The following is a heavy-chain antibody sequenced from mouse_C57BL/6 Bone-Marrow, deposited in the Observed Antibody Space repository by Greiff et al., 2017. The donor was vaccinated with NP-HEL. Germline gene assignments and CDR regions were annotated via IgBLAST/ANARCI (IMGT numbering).Heavy chain of an antibody. V-gene: IGHV14-4*01. CDR1: GFNIKDDY. CDR3: TTMVTTVDY. J-gene: IGHJ2*01. D-gene: IGHD2-2*01. CDR2: IDPENGDT. Sequence: VQLQQSGAELVRPGASVKLSCTASGFNIKDDYMHWVKQRPEQGLEWIGWIDPENGDTEYASKFQGKATITADTSSNTAYLQLSSLTSEDTAVYYCTTMVTTVDYRGQGTTLTVSS.